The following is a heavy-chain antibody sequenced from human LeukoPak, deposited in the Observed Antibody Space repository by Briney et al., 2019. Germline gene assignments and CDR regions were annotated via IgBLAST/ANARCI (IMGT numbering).Heavy chain of an antibody. D-gene: IGHD2-15*01. CDR3: ARAGNPDVVAAATPPGFDY. V-gene: IGHV4-39*01. CDR1: GGSISNSSYY. Sequence: SETLSLTCTVSGGSISNSSYYWGWIRQPPGKGLEWIGSMYYSGSTYYNPSLKSRATISVDTSKNQFSLKLSSVTAADTAVYYCARAGNPDVVAAATPPGFDYWGPGTLVTVSS. J-gene: IGHJ5*01. CDR2: MYYSGST.